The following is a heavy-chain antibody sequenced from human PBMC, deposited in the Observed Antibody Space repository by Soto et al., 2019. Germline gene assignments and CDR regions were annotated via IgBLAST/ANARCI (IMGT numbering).Heavy chain of an antibody. J-gene: IGHJ6*02. CDR2: VFHSGST. V-gene: IGHV4-39*01. CDR3: ARHGFGSLHGLVDV. CDR1: SGSISSSPYY. Sequence: SETLSLTCSVSSGSISSSPYYWGWIRQPPGKGLQWIGSVFHSGSTQYNPSLESRVTISVDSSKNQFSLKLNSVTAADTAVYYCARHGFGSLHGLVDVWGQGTTVTVSS. D-gene: IGHD3-10*01.